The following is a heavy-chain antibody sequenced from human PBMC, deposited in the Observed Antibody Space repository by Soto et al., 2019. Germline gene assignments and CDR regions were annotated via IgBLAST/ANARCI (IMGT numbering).Heavy chain of an antibody. CDR2: ISYDGSNK. CDR3: VRDRVVAGIGEVDY. Sequence: QVQLEESGGGVVQPGRSLRPSCAASGFTFSSHAMHWVRQAPGKGLEWVAVISYDGSNKFYADSVEGRFTISRDNSKNTLHLQMNSLRPEDTAVYHCVRDRVVAGIGEVDYWGQGTLVTVSS. V-gene: IGHV3-30-3*01. D-gene: IGHD6-19*01. CDR1: GFTFSSHA. J-gene: IGHJ4*02.